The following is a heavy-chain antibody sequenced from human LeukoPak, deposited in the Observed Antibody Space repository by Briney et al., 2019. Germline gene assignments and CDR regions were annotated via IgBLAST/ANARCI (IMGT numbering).Heavy chain of an antibody. J-gene: IGHJ5*02. CDR1: GFRFTSYW. CDR3: ARQTTPGCFDP. V-gene: IGHV5-51*01. D-gene: IGHD2-15*01. CDR2: IYPGDSDT. Sequence: KSGESLKISCKGSGFRFTSYWIGWVRQMPGKGLEWVGIIYPGDSDTRYSQSFQGQVTISADKTISTVYLQWSRLKASDTAMYYCARQTTPGCFDPWGQGTLVTVSS.